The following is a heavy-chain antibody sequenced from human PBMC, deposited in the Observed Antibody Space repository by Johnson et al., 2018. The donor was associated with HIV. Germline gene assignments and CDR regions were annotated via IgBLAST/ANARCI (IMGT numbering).Heavy chain of an antibody. Sequence: QVQLVESGGGVVQPGGSLRLSCAASGFTFSSYGMHWVRQAPGKGLEWVAFIRYDGSNKYYADSVKGRFTISRDNSKNTLYLQMNSLKTEDTAVYYCAASVYYYDSSGYFAFDIWGQGTMVTVSS. D-gene: IGHD3-22*01. CDR1: GFTFSSYG. CDR3: AASVYYYDSSGYFAFDI. J-gene: IGHJ3*02. CDR2: IRYDGSNK. V-gene: IGHV3-30*02.